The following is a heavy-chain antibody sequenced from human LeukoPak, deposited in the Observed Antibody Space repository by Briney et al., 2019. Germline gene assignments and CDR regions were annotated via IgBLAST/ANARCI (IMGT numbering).Heavy chain of an antibody. V-gene: IGHV3-21*01. CDR3: SRYNGSYSIDI. D-gene: IGHD1-26*01. CDR2: ISVSSTYI. CDR1: GFTFNSHS. J-gene: IGHJ3*02. Sequence: PGGSLRLSCIASGFTFNSHSMNWVRQAPGKGLEWVSYISVSSTYIYYGDSVKGRFTISRDNAKNSLYLQMNSLRAEDTAVYYCSRYNGSYSIDIWGPGTLVTVSS.